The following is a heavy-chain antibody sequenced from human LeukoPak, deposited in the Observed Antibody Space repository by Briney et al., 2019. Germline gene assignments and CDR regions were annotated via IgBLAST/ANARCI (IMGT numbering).Heavy chain of an antibody. D-gene: IGHD3-10*01. CDR3: ARPRGVLVPTHGQNNWFDP. J-gene: IGHJ5*02. Sequence: ASVKVSCKASGYTFTAYYMNWVRQAPGQGLEWMGWINPNSGGTYYAQKFQGRVTMTRDTSISPVYMELNRLTSDDTAVYYCARPRGVLVPTHGQNNWFDPWGQGTLVTVSS. CDR2: INPNSGGT. V-gene: IGHV1-2*02. CDR1: GYTFTAYY.